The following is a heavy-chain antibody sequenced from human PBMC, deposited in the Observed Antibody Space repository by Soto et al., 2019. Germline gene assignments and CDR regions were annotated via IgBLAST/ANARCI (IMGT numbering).Heavy chain of an antibody. Sequence: TLSLTCAVDGGSFSGYSWSWIRQPPGKGLEWIGEINHSGSTYYNPSLKSRLIISIDTSKNQFSLKVGSVTAADTAVYYCASSSLYGMDVWGQGTTV. CDR2: INHSGST. CDR1: GGSFSGYS. V-gene: IGHV4-34*09. CDR3: ASSSLYGMDV. J-gene: IGHJ6*02.